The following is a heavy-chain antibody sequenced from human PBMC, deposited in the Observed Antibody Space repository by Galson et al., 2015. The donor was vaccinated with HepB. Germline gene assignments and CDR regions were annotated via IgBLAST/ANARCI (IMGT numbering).Heavy chain of an antibody. D-gene: IGHD6-19*01. CDR1: GFTFSSYA. J-gene: IGHJ4*02. Sequence: SLRLSCAASGFTFSSYAMSWVRQAPGKGLEWVSAISGSGGSTYYADSVKGRFTISRDNSKNTLYLQMNSLRAEDTAVYYRAKGQRGSGWIFDYWGQGTLVTISS. CDR3: AKGQRGSGWIFDY. CDR2: ISGSGGST. V-gene: IGHV3-23*01.